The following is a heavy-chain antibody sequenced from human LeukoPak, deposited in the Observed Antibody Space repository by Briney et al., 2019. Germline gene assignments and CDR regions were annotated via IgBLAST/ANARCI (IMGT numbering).Heavy chain of an antibody. V-gene: IGHV5-51*01. CDR1: GYNFNSYW. Sequence: KVGESLKISCKGYGYNFNSYWIGWVRQMPGKGLEWMGIIYPGDSDTTYSPSFQGQVTISADKSITTAYLQWSSLKASDTAMYFCARQAYCAGDCSYYFDYWGQGTLVSVSS. CDR2: IYPGDSDT. CDR3: ARQAYCAGDCSYYFDY. J-gene: IGHJ4*02. D-gene: IGHD2-21*02.